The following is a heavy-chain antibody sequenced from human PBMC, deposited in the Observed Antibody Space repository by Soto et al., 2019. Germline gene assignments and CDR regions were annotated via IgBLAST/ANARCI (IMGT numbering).Heavy chain of an antibody. V-gene: IGHV3-33*01. CDR3: ARDWNYGSGSYFVLSYYYGMDV. CDR1: GFTFSSYG. D-gene: IGHD3-10*01. J-gene: IGHJ6*02. Sequence: GGSLRLSCAASGFTFSSYGMHWVRQAPGKGLEWVAVIWYDGSNRYYADSVKGRFTISRDNSKNTLYLQMNSLRAEDTAVYYCARDWNYGSGSYFVLSYYYGMDVWGQGTTVTVSS. CDR2: IWYDGSNR.